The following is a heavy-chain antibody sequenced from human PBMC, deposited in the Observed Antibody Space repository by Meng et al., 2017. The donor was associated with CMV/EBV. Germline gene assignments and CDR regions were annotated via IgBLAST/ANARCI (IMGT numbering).Heavy chain of an antibody. Sequence: SVKVSCKASGGTFSSYAISWVRQAPGQGLEGMGGIIPILGIANYAQKFQGRVTITADKSTSTAYMELSSLRSEDTAVYYCASTNRPPGAEEDAFDIWGQGTMVTVSS. J-gene: IGHJ3*02. V-gene: IGHV1-69*10. D-gene: IGHD1-26*01. CDR1: GGTFSSYA. CDR3: ASTNRPPGAEEDAFDI. CDR2: IIPILGIA.